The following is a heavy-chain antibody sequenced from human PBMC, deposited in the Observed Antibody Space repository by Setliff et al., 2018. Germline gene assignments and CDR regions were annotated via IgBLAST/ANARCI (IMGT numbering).Heavy chain of an antibody. CDR1: GDSMNDNH. V-gene: IGHV4-4*08. D-gene: IGHD6-19*01. J-gene: IGHJ4*02. CDR2: IYTSGGT. CDR3: ARGVSSVSWTPRY. Sequence: SETLSLTCNVSGDSMNDNHWTWIRQPPGKGLEWIGYIYTSGGTNYNPSLKSRVTISVDMSKNQFSLKLSSVIPADTAVYYCARGVSSVSWTPRYWGRGILVTVSS.